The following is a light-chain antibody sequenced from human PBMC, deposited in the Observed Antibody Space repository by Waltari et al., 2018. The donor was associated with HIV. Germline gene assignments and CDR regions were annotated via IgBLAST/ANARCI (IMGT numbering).Light chain of an antibody. CDR2: EVT. V-gene: IGLV2-14*01. CDR3: SYTGTNSLH. Sequence: QSALTQPASVSGSPGQSITISCTGASRDVGCYDCISWYQPPPGKAPRLIIYEVTKRPSGVCNRFLGSKSAKTASLTISGLQADDEADYYCSYTGTNSLHFGGGTKVTVL. CDR1: SRDVGCYDC. J-gene: IGLJ2*01.